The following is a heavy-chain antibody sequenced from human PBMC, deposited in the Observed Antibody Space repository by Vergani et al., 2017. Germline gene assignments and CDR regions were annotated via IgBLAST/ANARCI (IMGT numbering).Heavy chain of an antibody. Sequence: QVQLQQWGAGLLKPSETLSLTCAVYGGSFSGYYWSWIRQPPGKGLEWIGEINHSGSTNYNPSLKRRVTISVDTSKNQFSLKLSSVTAADTAVYYCARRVSGELLYYFDYWGQGTLVTVSS. CDR2: INHSGST. D-gene: IGHD1-26*01. V-gene: IGHV4-34*01. J-gene: IGHJ4*02. CDR1: GGSFSGYY. CDR3: ARRVSGELLYYFDY.